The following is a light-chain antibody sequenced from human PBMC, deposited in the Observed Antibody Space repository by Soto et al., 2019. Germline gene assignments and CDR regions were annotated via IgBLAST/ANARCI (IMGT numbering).Light chain of an antibody. Sequence: AIQMTQSPSSLYASVGDRITITCRASQGIRNDLSWYQQKSGKAPKLLIFAASSLQSGVPSRFSGSGSGTDFTLTISSLQPEDFATYYCLQDYSYPLTFGGGTKVEIK. J-gene: IGKJ4*01. CDR2: AAS. CDR3: LQDYSYPLT. CDR1: QGIRND. V-gene: IGKV1-6*01.